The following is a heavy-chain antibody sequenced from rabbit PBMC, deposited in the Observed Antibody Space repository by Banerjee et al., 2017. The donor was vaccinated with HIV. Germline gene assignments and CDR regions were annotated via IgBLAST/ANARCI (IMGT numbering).Heavy chain of an antibody. Sequence: QEQLVESGGGLVQPEGSLTLTCTASGFSFSSGYDMCWVRQAPGKGLEWIACINTSSGNTVYATWAKGRFTISKTSSTTVTLQMTSLTAADTATYFCARQYATDAFDPWGQGTLVTDS. J-gene: IGHJ2*01. CDR2: INTSSGNT. CDR1: GFSFSSGYD. D-gene: IGHD2-1*01. V-gene: IGHV1S45*01. CDR3: ARQYATDAFDP.